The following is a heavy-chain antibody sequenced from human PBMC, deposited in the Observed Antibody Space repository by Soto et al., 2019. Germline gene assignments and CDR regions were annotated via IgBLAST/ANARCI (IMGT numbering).Heavy chain of an antibody. J-gene: IGHJ6*02. CDR2: ISSSGSTI. Sequence: GSLRLSCAASGFTFSSYEMNWVRQAPGKGLEWVSYISSSGSTIYYADSVKGRFTISRDNAKSSLYLQMNSLRAEDTAVYYCARDQSVSSSGSVQRGPPRTYTNYYYYGMDVWGQGTTVTVSS. D-gene: IGHD6-19*01. CDR3: ARDQSVSSSGSVQRGPPRTYTNYYYYGMDV. CDR1: GFTFSSYE. V-gene: IGHV3-48*03.